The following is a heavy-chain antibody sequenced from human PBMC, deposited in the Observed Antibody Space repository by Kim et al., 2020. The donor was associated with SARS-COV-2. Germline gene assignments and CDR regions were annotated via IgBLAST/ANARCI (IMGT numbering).Heavy chain of an antibody. V-gene: IGHV4-34*01. D-gene: IGHD5-12*01. Sequence: SETLSLTCAVYGGSFSGYYWSWIRQPPGKGLEWIGEINHSGSTNYNPSLKSRVTISVDTSKNQFSLKLSSVTAADTAVYYCARGQDIVAYSPFDYWGQGTLVTVSS. CDR2: INHSGST. CDR3: ARGQDIVAYSPFDY. J-gene: IGHJ4*02. CDR1: GGSFSGYY.